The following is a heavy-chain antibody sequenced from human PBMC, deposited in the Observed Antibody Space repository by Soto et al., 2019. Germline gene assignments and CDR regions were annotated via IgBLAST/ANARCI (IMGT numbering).Heavy chain of an antibody. D-gene: IGHD2-8*01. CDR3: ARLLIVGAFDI. J-gene: IGHJ3*02. Sequence: PSETLSLTCSVSGGSISSSNYYWAWIRQPPGKGLEWIGGIYHTGETYYNPSLTPRVTLSVDTSKNQFSLILNSVTAADTAVYYCARLLIVGAFDIWGQGTMVTVSS. CDR2: IYHTGET. V-gene: IGHV4-39*01. CDR1: GGSISSSNYY.